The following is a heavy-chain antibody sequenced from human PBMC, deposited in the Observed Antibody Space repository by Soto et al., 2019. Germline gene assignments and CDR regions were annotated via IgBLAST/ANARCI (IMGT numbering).Heavy chain of an antibody. D-gene: IGHD3-10*01. Sequence: SETLSLTCAVYGGSFSGYYWSWIRQPPGKGLEWIGEINHSGSTNYNPSLKSRVTISVDTSKNQFSLKLSSVTAADTAVYYCTRGRNPITMVRGGYNWFDPWGRGTLVTVSS. V-gene: IGHV4-34*01. CDR2: INHSGST. CDR1: GGSFSGYY. CDR3: TRGRNPITMVRGGYNWFDP. J-gene: IGHJ5*02.